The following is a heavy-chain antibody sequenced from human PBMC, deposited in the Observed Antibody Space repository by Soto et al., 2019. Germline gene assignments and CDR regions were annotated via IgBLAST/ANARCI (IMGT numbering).Heavy chain of an antibody. D-gene: IGHD3-22*01. Sequence: GGSLRLSCAASGFPFPNAWMNWVRQAPGKGLEWVGRIKSTIDGGTTDYAEPVKGRFAISRDDSNNMVYLQMNSLKIEDMAFYYCTTDSYSTIIIVRFDYWGHGTLVTVS. J-gene: IGHJ4*01. CDR1: GFPFPNAW. CDR2: IKSTIDGGTT. CDR3: TTDSYSTIIIVRFDY. V-gene: IGHV3-15*07.